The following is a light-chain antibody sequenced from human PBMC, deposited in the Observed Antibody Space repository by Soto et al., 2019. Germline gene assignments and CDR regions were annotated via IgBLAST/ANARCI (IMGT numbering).Light chain of an antibody. V-gene: IGKV3-20*01. CDR3: QQYGTSPQIT. CDR2: DAS. J-gene: IGKJ5*01. Sequence: IVLTQSPGTLSLSPWERATLSCRASQSVSSSYLAWYQQKPGQAPRLLIYDASSRAAGIPDRFSGSGSGTDFTLTISRLEPEDFAVYYCQQYGTSPQITFGQGTRLEIK. CDR1: QSVSSSY.